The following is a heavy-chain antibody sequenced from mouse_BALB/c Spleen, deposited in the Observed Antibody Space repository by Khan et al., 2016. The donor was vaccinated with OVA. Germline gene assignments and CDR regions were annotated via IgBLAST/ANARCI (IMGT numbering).Heavy chain of an antibody. V-gene: IGHV1-7*01. Sequence: VQLQESGAELAKPGASVKMSCKASGYTFSNYWIHWVKQRPGQGLEWIGYINPSSGHTYYNQTFNDKATLTTDKSSSTAYMQLSSLTSEDSAVYYCARDRMDYWGQGTTLTVSS. CDR2: INPSSGHT. J-gene: IGHJ2*01. CDR1: GYTFSNYW. CDR3: ARDRMDY.